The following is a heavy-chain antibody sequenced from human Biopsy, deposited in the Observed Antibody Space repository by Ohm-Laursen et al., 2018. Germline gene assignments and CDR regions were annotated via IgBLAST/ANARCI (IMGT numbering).Heavy chain of an antibody. CDR3: ARGPHSGSHSCFDY. D-gene: IGHD1-26*01. V-gene: IGHV1-69*13. CDR2: IIPMFGTA. CDR1: GYTFNDYF. Sequence: SVKVSCKASGYTFNDYFIHWVRQSPGQGLEWMGGIIPMFGTANYAQMFQGRVTISADESTSTSYMELSSLTTEDTAIYYCARGPHSGSHSCFDYWGRGTLVTVSS. J-gene: IGHJ4*02.